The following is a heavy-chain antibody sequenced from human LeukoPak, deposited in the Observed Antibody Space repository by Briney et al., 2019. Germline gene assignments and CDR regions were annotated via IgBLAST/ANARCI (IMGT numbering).Heavy chain of an antibody. CDR2: INRDGSTT. CDR3: ARDKKSGESSEIDY. CDR1: GFTFSNYW. D-gene: IGHD3-10*01. J-gene: IGHJ4*02. Sequence: GGSLRLSCAASGFTFSNYWVHWVRQAPGKGLVWVSRINRDGSTTKYADSVKGRFTVSRDNAKDTLNLQMNSLRAEDTAVYYCARDKKSGESSEIDYWGQGTLVTVSS. V-gene: IGHV3-74*03.